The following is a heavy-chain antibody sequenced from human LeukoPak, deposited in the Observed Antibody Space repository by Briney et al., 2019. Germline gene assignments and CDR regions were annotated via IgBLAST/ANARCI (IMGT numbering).Heavy chain of an antibody. D-gene: IGHD1-26*01. Sequence: PSETLSLTCTVSGGSISSSSYYWGWIRQPPGKGLEWIGSIYYSGSTYYNPSLKSRVTISVDTSKNQFSLKLSSVTAADTAVYYCARHLLRGELPFSFDYWGQGTLVTVSS. CDR1: GGSISSSSYY. CDR2: IYYSGST. J-gene: IGHJ4*02. V-gene: IGHV4-39*01. CDR3: ARHLLRGELPFSFDY.